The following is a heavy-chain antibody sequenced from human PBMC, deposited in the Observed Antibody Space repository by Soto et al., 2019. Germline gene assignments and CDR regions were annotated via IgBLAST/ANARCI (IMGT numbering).Heavy chain of an antibody. CDR1: GFTFRSYV. CDR2: TSYDGSNN. V-gene: IGHV3-33*05. CDR3: ARWGTTGGLDV. J-gene: IGHJ4*02. D-gene: IGHD3-16*01. Sequence: QVQLVESGGGVVQPGTSLRLSCVGSGFTFRSYVIHWVRQAPGKGLEWVALTSYDGSNNFYGDSVKGRFTISRDNSRNTVELQMDSLSLEDTALHYCARWGTTGGLDVWGQGTLVSVSS.